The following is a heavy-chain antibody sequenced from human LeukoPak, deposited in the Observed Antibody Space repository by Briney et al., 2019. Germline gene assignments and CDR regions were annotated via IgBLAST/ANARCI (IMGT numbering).Heavy chain of an antibody. CDR2: IRRGIGST. D-gene: IGHD1-1*01. V-gene: IGHV3-23*01. Sequence: PGGSLRLSCAASGFTFSSYDLSWVRQAPGKGLECVSAIRRGIGSTYYADSVKGRFTISRDNSKNTLYLQMNNLRVDDTAIYYCAKKGQADDNGKPDWGQGTLVTVSS. CDR3: AKKGQADDNGKPD. J-gene: IGHJ4*02. CDR1: GFTFSSYD.